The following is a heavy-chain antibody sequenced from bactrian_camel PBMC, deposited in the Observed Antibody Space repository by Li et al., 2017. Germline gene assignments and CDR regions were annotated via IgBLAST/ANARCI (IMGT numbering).Heavy chain of an antibody. CDR2: IADLRSTTT. J-gene: IGHJ4*01. Sequence: HVQLVESGGGSVQAGGSLRLSCAASGFFISTYFMAWFRQAPGKERERVAAIADLRSTTTTYADSVKGRFTISKDNAKNTPYLQMNSLEPEDTGMYYCAAAGSGPPLHAAGYQYWGQGTQVTVS. V-gene: IGHV3S53*01. CDR1: GFFISTYF. CDR3: AAAGSGPPLHAAGYQY. D-gene: IGHD2*01.